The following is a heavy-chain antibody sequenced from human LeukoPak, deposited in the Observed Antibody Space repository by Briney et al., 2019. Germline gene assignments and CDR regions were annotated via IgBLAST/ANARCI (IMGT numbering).Heavy chain of an antibody. D-gene: IGHD2-2*01. Sequence: SETLSLTCTVSSDSISDYYWSWIRQPPGKGLEWVGYIYYGASTNYNPSLKSRVTISVDTSKNQFSLKLSSVTAADTAVYYCARGDSSTTGGLRNAFDIWGQGTMVTVSS. CDR3: ARGDSSTTGGLRNAFDI. J-gene: IGHJ3*02. CDR1: SDSISDYY. V-gene: IGHV4-59*12. CDR2: IYYGAST.